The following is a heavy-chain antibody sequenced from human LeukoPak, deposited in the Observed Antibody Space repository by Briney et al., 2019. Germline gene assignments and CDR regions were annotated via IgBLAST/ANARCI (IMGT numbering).Heavy chain of an antibody. Sequence: SETLSLTCTVSGDSISSAYWGWIRQSAGKGLEYIGRLYVNGSPNSNPSLKSRVTMSLDTSKNQFSLKMTSVTAADSAIYFCARMPVPIHDAFDIWGQGAAVMVSS. J-gene: IGHJ3*02. CDR1: GDSISSAY. D-gene: IGHD2-2*01. V-gene: IGHV4-4*07. CDR3: ARMPVPIHDAFDI. CDR2: LYVNGSP.